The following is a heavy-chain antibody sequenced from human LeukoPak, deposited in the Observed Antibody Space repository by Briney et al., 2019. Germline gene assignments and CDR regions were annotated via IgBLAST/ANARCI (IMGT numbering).Heavy chain of an antibody. J-gene: IGHJ4*02. D-gene: IGHD1-1*01. Sequence: ASVKVSCKASGYTFTSYDIDWVRQARGQGLEWIGWIVVGSGNTNYAQKFQERVTINRDMSTSTAYMELSSLRSEDTAVYYCATDDVTTGTKTALGYWGQGTLVTVSS. CDR2: IVVGSGNT. CDR1: GYTFTSYD. V-gene: IGHV1-58*02. CDR3: ATDDVTTGTKTALGY.